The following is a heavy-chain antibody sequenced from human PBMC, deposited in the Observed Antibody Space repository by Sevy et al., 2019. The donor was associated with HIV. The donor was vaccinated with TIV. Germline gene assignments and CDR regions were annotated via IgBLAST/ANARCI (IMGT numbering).Heavy chain of an antibody. V-gene: IGHV1-46*01. CDR1: GYTFTSYY. D-gene: IGHD3-10*01. J-gene: IGHJ3*02. CDR3: ARESTYYYGSGSYEQIRQTDDAFDI. CDR2: INPSGGST. Sequence: ASVKVSCKASGYTFTSYYMHWVRQAPGQGLEWMGIINPSGGSTSYAQKFQGRVTMTRDTSTSTVYMELSSLRSEDTAVYYCARESTYYYGSGSYEQIRQTDDAFDIWGQGTMVTVSS.